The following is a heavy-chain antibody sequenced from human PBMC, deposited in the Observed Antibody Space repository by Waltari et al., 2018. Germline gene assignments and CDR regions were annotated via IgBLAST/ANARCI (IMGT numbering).Heavy chain of an antibody. CDR2: IYYSGST. V-gene: IGHV4-59*01. CDR1: GGSISSYY. Sequence: QVQLQESGPGLVKPSETLSLTCTVSGGSISSYYWSWIRQPPGKGLEWIGYIYYSGSTNYNPSLKSRVTISVDTSKNQFSLKLSSVTAADTAVYYCARGVNGDFDWYLDLWGRGTLVTVSS. D-gene: IGHD4-17*01. CDR3: ARGVNGDFDWYLDL. J-gene: IGHJ2*01.